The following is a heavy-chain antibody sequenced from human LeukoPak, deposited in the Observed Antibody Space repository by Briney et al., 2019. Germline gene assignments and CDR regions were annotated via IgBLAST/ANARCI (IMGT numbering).Heavy chain of an antibody. Sequence: PGGSLRLSCAISGFIFNTNGMNWVRQSPGKGLEWLATIAGGDESTYYADSVKGRFAISRDNSKNTVFLHMNSLRVEDTAVYYCVRGVYWSLDYWGQGTPVTVSS. CDR1: GFIFNTNG. V-gene: IGHV3-23*01. D-gene: IGHD1-1*01. J-gene: IGHJ4*02. CDR3: VRGVYWSLDY. CDR2: IAGGDEST.